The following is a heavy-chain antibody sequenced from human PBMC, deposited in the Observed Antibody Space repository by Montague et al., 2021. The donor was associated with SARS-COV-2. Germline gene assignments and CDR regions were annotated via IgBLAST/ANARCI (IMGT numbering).Heavy chain of an antibody. Sequence: SLRLSCAASGLTFSSYSMNWVRQAPGKGLEWVSSISRSSSYIYYADSMKGRFTISRDNAKNSLYLQMNSLRAEDTAVYFCATSYGSVVSYYYYGMDVWGQGITVTVSS. J-gene: IGHJ6*02. CDR3: ATSYGSVVSYYYYGMDV. CDR1: GLTFSSYS. CDR2: ISRSSSYI. D-gene: IGHD5-18*01. V-gene: IGHV3-21*01.